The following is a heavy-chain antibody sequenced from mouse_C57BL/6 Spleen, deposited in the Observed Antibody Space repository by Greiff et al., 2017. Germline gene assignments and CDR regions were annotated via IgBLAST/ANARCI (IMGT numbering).Heavy chain of an antibody. CDR3: ARQGGLRRDAMDY. V-gene: IGHV1-52*01. D-gene: IGHD2-4*01. CDR1: GYTFTSYW. Sequence: QVQLQQPGAELVRPGSSVKLSCKASGYTFTSYWMHWVKQRPIQGLEWIGNIDPSDSETHYNQKFKDKATLTVDKSSSTAYMQLSSLTSEDSAVYYCARQGGLRRDAMDYWGQGTSGTVSS. CDR2: IDPSDSET. J-gene: IGHJ4*01.